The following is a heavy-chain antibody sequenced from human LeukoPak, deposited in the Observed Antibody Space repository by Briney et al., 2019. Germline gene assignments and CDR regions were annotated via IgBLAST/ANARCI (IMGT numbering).Heavy chain of an antibody. J-gene: IGHJ5*02. Sequence: GGSLRLSCAASGCTFSSYAMHWVRQAPAKGREGVAVISYDGSNKYYADSVKGRFIISRDNSKNILFLQMNSLRPEDTAVYYCAKDWSGDYNWSDPWGQGTLVTVSS. V-gene: IGHV3-30*04. D-gene: IGHD3-3*01. CDR2: ISYDGSNK. CDR1: GCTFSSYA. CDR3: AKDWSGDYNWSDP.